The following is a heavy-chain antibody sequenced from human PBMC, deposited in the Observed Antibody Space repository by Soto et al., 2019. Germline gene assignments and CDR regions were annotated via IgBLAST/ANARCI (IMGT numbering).Heavy chain of an antibody. D-gene: IGHD3-3*01. CDR2: IIPIFGTA. Sequence: QVQLVQSGAEVKKPGSSVKVSCKASGGTFSSYAISWVRQAPGQGHEWMGGIIPIFGTANYAQKFQGRVTITADKSTSTAYRELSSLRSEDTAVYYCARSVDFWSGYYTGFVYWGQGTLVAVSS. J-gene: IGHJ4*02. CDR1: GGTFSSYA. V-gene: IGHV1-69*06. CDR3: ARSVDFWSGYYTGFVY.